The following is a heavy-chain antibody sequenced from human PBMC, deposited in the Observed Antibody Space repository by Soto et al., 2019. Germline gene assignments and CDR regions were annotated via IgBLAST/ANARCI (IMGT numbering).Heavy chain of an antibody. J-gene: IGHJ6*02. CDR2: ISYDGITK. Sequence: QVQLVESGGGVVQPGRSLRLSCAASGFTFSSYGMHWVRQAPGKGLEWVAGISYDGITKYYADSVKGRFTISRDNSKNTLYLQMNSLRAEDTAVYYCAKDKRVYCSGGSCYYGMDVWGQGTTVTVSS. V-gene: IGHV3-30*18. D-gene: IGHD2-15*01. CDR1: GFTFSSYG. CDR3: AKDKRVYCSGGSCYYGMDV.